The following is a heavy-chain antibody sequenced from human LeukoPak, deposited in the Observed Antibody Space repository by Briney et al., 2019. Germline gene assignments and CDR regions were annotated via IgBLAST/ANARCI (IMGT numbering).Heavy chain of an antibody. CDR3: ARGRFNYDSTGYSSFYY. J-gene: IGHJ4*02. CDR2: ISGSGGST. Sequence: PGGSLRLSCAASGFTFSSYAMSWVRQAPGKGLEWVSAISGSGGSTYYADSVKGRFTISRDNSKNTLYLQMNSLRAEDTAVYYCARGRFNYDSTGYSSFYYRGQGTLVTVSS. V-gene: IGHV3-23*01. CDR1: GFTFSSYA. D-gene: IGHD3-22*01.